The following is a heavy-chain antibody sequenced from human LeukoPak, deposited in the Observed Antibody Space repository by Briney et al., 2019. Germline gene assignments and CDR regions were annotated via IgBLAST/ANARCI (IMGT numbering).Heavy chain of an antibody. CDR1: GFTFSTYA. V-gene: IGHV3-64*01. J-gene: IGHJ4*02. CDR3: ARVGDNTAFDY. CDR2: ISSIGGTT. Sequence: GGSLRLSCAASGFTFSTYALHWARQVPGKGLEYVSAISSIGGTTYYANSVKGRFIISRDNSKNTLYLQMGSLKPEDTAVYYCARVGDNTAFDYWGQGTLVTVSS. D-gene: IGHD2-21*01.